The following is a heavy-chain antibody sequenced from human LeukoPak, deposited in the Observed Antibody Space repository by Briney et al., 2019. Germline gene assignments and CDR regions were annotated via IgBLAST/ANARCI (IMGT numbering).Heavy chain of an antibody. CDR2: IYYSGST. CDR3: ARELVVPAAISWFDP. V-gene: IGHV4-30-4*01. J-gene: IGHJ5*02. D-gene: IGHD2-2*01. Sequence: SETLSLTCTVSGGSISSGDYYWGWIRQPPGKGLEWIGYIYYSGSTYYNPSLKRRVTISVDTSKNQFSLKLSSVTAADTAVYYCARELVVPAAISWFDPWGQGTLVTVSS. CDR1: GGSISSGDYY.